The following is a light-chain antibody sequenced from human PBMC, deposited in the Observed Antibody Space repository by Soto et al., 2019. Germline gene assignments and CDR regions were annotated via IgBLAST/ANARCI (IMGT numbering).Light chain of an antibody. V-gene: IGKV3-20*01. CDR3: QQYGSSHT. J-gene: IGKJ5*01. CDR2: GTS. Sequence: TLSLSPGERATLSFGASQNVSSTHLAWYQQKPGQAPRLLIFGTSIRATGIPDRFSGSGSGTGFTLTIRRLEPEDCAVYYCQQYGSSHTFGQVTRLEIK. CDR1: QNVSSTH.